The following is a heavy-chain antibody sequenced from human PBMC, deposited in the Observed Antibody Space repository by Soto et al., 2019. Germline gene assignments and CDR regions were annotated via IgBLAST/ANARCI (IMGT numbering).Heavy chain of an antibody. Sequence: QVQLQESGPGLVKPSGTLSLTCAVSSGSISSSNWWSWVRQPPGKGLEWIGEIYHSGSTNYNPSLKSRVTISVDKSKNQFSLKLSSVTAADTTVYYCARVSPRYFDPQRAFDIWGQGTMVTVSS. V-gene: IGHV4-4*02. CDR1: SGSISSSNW. J-gene: IGHJ3*02. CDR2: IYHSGST. CDR3: ARVSPRYFDPQRAFDI. D-gene: IGHD3-9*01.